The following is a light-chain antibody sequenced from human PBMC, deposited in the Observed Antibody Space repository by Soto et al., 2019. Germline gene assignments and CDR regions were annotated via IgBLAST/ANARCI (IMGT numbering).Light chain of an antibody. CDR1: QSVNNW. J-gene: IGKJ1*01. CDR2: DAS. Sequence: DIQMTQYPSTLSASVGERVTISCRASQSVNNWLAWYQRKPGKAPKLLIHDASTLESGIPSRFSGSGSGTEFTLTFSSLQPDDFATYYCQQYNSYWTFGQGTKVEIK. CDR3: QQYNSYWT. V-gene: IGKV1-5*01.